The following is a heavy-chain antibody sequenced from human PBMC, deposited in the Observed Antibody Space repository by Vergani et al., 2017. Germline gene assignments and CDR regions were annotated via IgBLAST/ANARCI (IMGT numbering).Heavy chain of an antibody. D-gene: IGHD3-9*01. V-gene: IGHV4-59*01. J-gene: IGHJ4*02. CDR2: INYSGST. CDR3: ARDQGRYFDWLLFDWIGFDY. CDR1: GGSISRYY. Sequence: QVQLQESGPGLVTPSETLSLTCTVSGGSISRYYWSWIRQPPGKGLEWIGYINYSGSTNYNPSLKSRVTISVDTSKNQFSLKLSSVTAADTAVYYCARDQGRYFDWLLFDWIGFDYWGQGTLVTVSS.